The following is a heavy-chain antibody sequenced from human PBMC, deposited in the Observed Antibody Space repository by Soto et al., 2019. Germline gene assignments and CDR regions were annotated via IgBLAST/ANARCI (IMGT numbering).Heavy chain of an antibody. Sequence: GGSLRLSCAASGITFSNYAMNWVRQAPGKGLEWVSAISGSGGSTYYADSVKGRFTISRDNSKNTLYLQMNSLRAEDTAVYYCARTRGRITIFGVVISPRNWFEPWGQGTLVTVSS. CDR1: GITFSNYA. CDR2: ISGSGGST. CDR3: ARTRGRITIFGVVISPRNWFEP. D-gene: IGHD3-3*01. J-gene: IGHJ5*02. V-gene: IGHV3-23*01.